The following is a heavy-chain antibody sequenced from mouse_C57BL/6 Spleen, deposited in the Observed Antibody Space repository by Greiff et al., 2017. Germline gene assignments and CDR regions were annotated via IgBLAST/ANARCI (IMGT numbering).Heavy chain of an antibody. CDR2: IYPGDGDT. CDR3: ARSGYYGSNWYFDV. Sequence: VMLVESGAELVKPGASVKISCKASGYAFSSYWMNWVKQRPGKGLEWIGQIYPGDGDTNYNGKFKGKATLTADKSSSTAYMQLSSLTSEDSAVYFCARSGYYGSNWYFDVWGTGTTVTVSS. V-gene: IGHV1-80*01. J-gene: IGHJ1*03. CDR1: GYAFSSYW. D-gene: IGHD1-1*01.